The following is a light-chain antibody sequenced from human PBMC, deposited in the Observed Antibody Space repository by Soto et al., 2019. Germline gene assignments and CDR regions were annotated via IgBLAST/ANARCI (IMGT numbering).Light chain of an antibody. CDR1: QSISSW. CDR2: DAS. CDR3: QQYNSYPWT. V-gene: IGKV1-5*01. Sequence: DIQMTQSPSTLYASVGDRVTITCRASQSISSWLAWYQQKPGKAPKLLIYDASSLESGVPSSFSGSESGTEFTLTISSLQPDDFATYYCQQYNSYPWTFGEGTKVDI. J-gene: IGKJ1*01.